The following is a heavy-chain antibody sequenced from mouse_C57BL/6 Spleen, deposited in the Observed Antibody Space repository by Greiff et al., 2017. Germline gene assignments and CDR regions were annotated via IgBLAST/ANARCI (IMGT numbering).Heavy chain of an antibody. CDR1: GYTFTDYN. CDR2: INPNNGGT. J-gene: IGHJ1*03. CDR3: ARSYYGSSYWYFDV. Sequence: EVQLQQSGPELVKPGASVKMSCKASGYTFTDYNMHWVKQSHGKSLEWIGYINPNNGGTSYNQKFKGKATLTVNKSSSTAYMELRSLTSEDSAVYYGARSYYGSSYWYFDVWGTGTTVTVSS. V-gene: IGHV1-22*01. D-gene: IGHD1-1*01.